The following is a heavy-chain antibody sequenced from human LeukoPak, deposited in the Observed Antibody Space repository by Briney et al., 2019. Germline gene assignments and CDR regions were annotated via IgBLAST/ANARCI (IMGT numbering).Heavy chain of an antibody. D-gene: IGHD3-22*01. J-gene: IGHJ4*02. V-gene: IGHV4-39*01. CDR1: GGSISSGNYF. CDR3: ARSYYDSSGPPGY. CDR2: IYYSGNI. Sequence: SETLSLTCTVSGGSISSGNYFWGWIRQPPGKGLEWIGNIYYSGNIHYNPSLKSRVTISVDTSKNQFSLNLNSVTAADPAVYYCARSYYDSSGPPGYWGQGTLVTVSS.